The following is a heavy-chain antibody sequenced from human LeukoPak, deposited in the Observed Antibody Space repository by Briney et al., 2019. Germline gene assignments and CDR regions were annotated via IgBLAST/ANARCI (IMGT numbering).Heavy chain of an antibody. CDR3: ARLAGGSYSDY. CDR2: ISYNGGST. CDR1: GFTFSSYA. J-gene: IGHJ4*02. V-gene: IGHV3-64*01. Sequence: PGGSLRLSCAASGFTFSSYAMNWVRQAPGKGLEYVSSISYNGGSTYYANSVKGRFTISRDNSKNTLYLQMGSLRAEDMAVYYCARLAGGSYSDYWGQGTLVTGSS. D-gene: IGHD1-26*01.